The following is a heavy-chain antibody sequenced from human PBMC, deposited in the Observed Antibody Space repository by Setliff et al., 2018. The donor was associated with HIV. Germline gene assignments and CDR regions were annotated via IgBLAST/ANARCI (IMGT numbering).Heavy chain of an antibody. CDR2: IYASGST. J-gene: IGHJ5*01. D-gene: IGHD3-22*01. Sequence: SETLSLTCTVSGGSISSGTYYWSWIRQPADKGLEWIGRIYASGSTNYNPSLRSRVAISVDTSKNHFSLNLSSVTAADTAVYFCATSSSSLHNWFDSWGRGTPVTVSS. CDR3: ATSSSSLHNWFDS. V-gene: IGHV4-61*02. CDR1: GGSISSGTYY.